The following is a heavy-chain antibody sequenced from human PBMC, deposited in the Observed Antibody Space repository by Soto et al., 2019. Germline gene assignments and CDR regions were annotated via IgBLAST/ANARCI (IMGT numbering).Heavy chain of an antibody. J-gene: IGHJ4*02. CDR1: GYTFTSSG. Sequence: ASVKVSCKASGYTFTSSGISWVRQAPGQGLEWMGWISTHNGNTNYAQKLQGRVTMTTDPSTSTAYMELRSLRSDDTAMYYCARDPSALVFDYWGQGTLVTVYS. CDR3: ARDPSALVFDY. D-gene: IGHD5-18*01. CDR2: ISTHNGNT. V-gene: IGHV1-18*01.